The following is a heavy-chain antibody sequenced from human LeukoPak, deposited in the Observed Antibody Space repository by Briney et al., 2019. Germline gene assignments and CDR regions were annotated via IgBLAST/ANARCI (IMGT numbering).Heavy chain of an antibody. D-gene: IGHD2-15*01. CDR1: GFTFSSYA. J-gene: IGHJ4*02. CDR3: AKDLGYCSGGSCYPEYYFDY. CDR2: ISGSGGST. Sequence: GGSLRLSCAASGFTFSSYAMSWVRQAPGKGLEWVSAISGSGGSTYYADSVKGRFTISRDNSKNTLYLQMNSLRAEDTAVYYCAKDLGYCSGGSCYPEYYFDYWGQGTLVTVSS. V-gene: IGHV3-23*01.